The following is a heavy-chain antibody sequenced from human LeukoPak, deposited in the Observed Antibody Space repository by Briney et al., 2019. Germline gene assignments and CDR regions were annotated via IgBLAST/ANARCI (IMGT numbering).Heavy chain of an antibody. V-gene: IGHV3-48*01. CDR1: GFTFSSYN. J-gene: IGHJ6*03. CDR2: ISSSTNTI. D-gene: IGHD2-2*01. CDR3: ATEAVPPDHYFYYYMDV. Sequence: GGSLRLSCAASGFTFSSYNMNWVRQAPGKGPEWVSYISSSTNTIYYTESVKGRFTISRDNAKNSLYLQMSSLRAEDTAVYYCATEAVPPDHYFYYYMDVWGKGTTVTVSS.